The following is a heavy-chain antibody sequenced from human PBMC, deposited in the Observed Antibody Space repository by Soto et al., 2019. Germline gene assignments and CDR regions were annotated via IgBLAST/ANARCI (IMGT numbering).Heavy chain of an antibody. CDR1: GFTFDDYA. CDR3: ANLAAAGIGFDY. Sequence: GGSLRLSCAASGFTFDDYAMHWVRQAPGKGLEWVSGISWNSGSIGYADSVKGRFTISRDNAKNSLYLQMNSLRAEDTALYYCANLAAAGIGFDYWGQGTLVTVSS. CDR2: ISWNSGSI. V-gene: IGHV3-9*01. D-gene: IGHD6-13*01. J-gene: IGHJ4*02.